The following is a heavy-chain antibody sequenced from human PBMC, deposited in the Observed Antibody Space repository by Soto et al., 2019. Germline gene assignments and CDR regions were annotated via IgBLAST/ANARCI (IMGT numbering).Heavy chain of an antibody. J-gene: IGHJ4*02. CDR3: ARVVGNSYFDF. CDR2: IYYSGST. D-gene: IGHD4-4*01. CDR1: GGSISSYY. Sequence: QVQLQESGPGVVKPSETLSLTCTVSGGSISSYYWSWIRQPPGKGLEWIGYIYYSGSTHYNPSLKSRVTISVDTSKNQFSLKLHSVSAADTALYYCARVVGNSYFDFWGQGTLVTVSS. V-gene: IGHV4-59*01.